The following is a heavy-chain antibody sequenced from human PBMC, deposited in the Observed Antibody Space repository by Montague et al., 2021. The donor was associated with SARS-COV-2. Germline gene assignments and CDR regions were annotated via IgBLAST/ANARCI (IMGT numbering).Heavy chain of an antibody. CDR1: GGSISSGGYY. D-gene: IGHD3-10*01. CDR3: ARHCVVRGVSAGWFDP. V-gene: IGHV4-39*01. CDR2: IYYSGST. J-gene: IGHJ5*02. Sequence: SETLSLTCTVSGGSISSGGYYWSWIRQHPGKGLEWIGYIYYSGSTYYNPSLKSRVTISVDTSKNQFSLKLSSVTAADTAVYYCARHCVVRGVSAGWFDPWGQGTLVTVSS.